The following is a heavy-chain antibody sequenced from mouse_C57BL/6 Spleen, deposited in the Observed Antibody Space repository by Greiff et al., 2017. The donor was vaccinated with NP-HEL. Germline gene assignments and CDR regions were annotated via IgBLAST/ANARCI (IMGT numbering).Heavy chain of an antibody. V-gene: IGHV1-53*01. J-gene: IGHJ4*01. Sequence: VQLQQSGTELVKPGASVKLSCKASGYTFTSYWMHWVKQRPGQGLEWIGNINPSNGGTNYNEKFKSKATLTVDKSSSTAYMQLSSLTSEDSAVYYCASPDYYGSSPYAMDYWGQGTSVTVSS. CDR3: ASPDYYGSSPYAMDY. D-gene: IGHD1-1*01. CDR1: GYTFTSYW. CDR2: INPSNGGT.